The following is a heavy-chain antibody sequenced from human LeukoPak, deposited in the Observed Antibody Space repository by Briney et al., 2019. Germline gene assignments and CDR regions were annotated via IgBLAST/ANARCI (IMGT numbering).Heavy chain of an antibody. J-gene: IGHJ4*02. V-gene: IGHV3-74*01. CDR1: GFTFSSYW. CDR2: INSDGSST. D-gene: IGHD2-2*02. CDR3: AKDQEILVVPAAINY. Sequence: GGSLRLSCAASGFTFSSYWMHWVRQAPGKGLVWVSRINSDGSSTSYADSVKGRFTISRDNSKNTLFLQMNSLRAEDTAVYYCAKDQEILVVPAAINYWGQGTLVTVSS.